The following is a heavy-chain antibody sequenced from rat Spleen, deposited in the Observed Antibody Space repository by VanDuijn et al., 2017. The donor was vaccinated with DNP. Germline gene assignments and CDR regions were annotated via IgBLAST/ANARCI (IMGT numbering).Heavy chain of an antibody. Sequence: EVELVESGGDLVQPGRSLKLSCAASGFTFSDYYMAWVRQAPTKGLEWVAYISYDGGSSYNGDSVKGRFTISRDNAKSPLHLQINSLKSEDIATYYCARHRTGSWDYWGQGVMVTVSS. V-gene: IGHV5-22*01. J-gene: IGHJ2*01. D-gene: IGHD5-1*01. CDR2: ISYDGGSS. CDR1: GFTFSDYY. CDR3: ARHRTGSWDY.